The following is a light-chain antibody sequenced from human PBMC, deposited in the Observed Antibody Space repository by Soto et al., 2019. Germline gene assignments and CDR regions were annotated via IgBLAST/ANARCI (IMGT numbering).Light chain of an antibody. CDR2: AAS. V-gene: IGKV1-9*01. J-gene: IGKJ4*01. Sequence: DIQMTQSPTSLSASVGDRVTITCRASQSISIYLAWYQQEPGKAPKLLIYAASTLQSGVPSRFSGSGSGTDFTLSISSLQPEDFATYYCQQVNAYPSTFGGGTKVDI. CDR1: QSISIY. CDR3: QQVNAYPST.